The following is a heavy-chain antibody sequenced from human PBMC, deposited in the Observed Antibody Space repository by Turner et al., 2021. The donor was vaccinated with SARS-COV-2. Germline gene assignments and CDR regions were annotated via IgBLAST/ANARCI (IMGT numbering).Heavy chain of an antibody. J-gene: IGHJ6*02. D-gene: IGHD1-26*01. CDR3: AGEVVVLTTTHYGMDV. Sequence: LQLQESGPGLVKPSETLSLTCTVSGGPISSSSYYWGWIRQPPGKGLEWIGSIYYSGSTYYNPSLKSRVTISVDTSKNQFSLKLSSVTAADTAVYYCAGEVVVLTTTHYGMDVWGQGTTVTVSS. CDR1: GGPISSSSYY. V-gene: IGHV4-39*01. CDR2: IYYSGST.